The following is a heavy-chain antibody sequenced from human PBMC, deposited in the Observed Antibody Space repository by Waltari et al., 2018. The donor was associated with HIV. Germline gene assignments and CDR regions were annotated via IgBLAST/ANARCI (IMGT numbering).Heavy chain of an antibody. D-gene: IGHD1-26*01. CDR3: ARDIRVRATREYYFDY. J-gene: IGHJ4*02. V-gene: IGHV3-48*03. CDR1: GFTFSSYE. CDR2: ISSSGSTI. Sequence: EVQLVESGGGLVQPGGSLRLSCAASGFTFSSYEMNWVRQAPGKGLEWVSYISSSGSTIYYADSVKGRFTISRDNAKNSLYLQMNSLRAEDTAVYYCARDIRVRATREYYFDYWGQGTLVTVSS.